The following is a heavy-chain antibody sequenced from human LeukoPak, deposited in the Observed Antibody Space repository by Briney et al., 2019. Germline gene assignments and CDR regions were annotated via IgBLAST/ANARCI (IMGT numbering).Heavy chain of an antibody. Sequence: PGGSLRLSCAASGFTVSSNYMSWVRQAPGKGLEWVSVIYSGGSTYYADSVKGRFTISRDNSKNTLYLQMNSLRPEDTAVFYCARHLGRLKAFDIWGQGAMVTVSS. CDR3: ARHLGRLKAFDI. D-gene: IGHD6-25*01. J-gene: IGHJ3*02. CDR1: GFTVSSNY. CDR2: IYSGGST. V-gene: IGHV3-53*01.